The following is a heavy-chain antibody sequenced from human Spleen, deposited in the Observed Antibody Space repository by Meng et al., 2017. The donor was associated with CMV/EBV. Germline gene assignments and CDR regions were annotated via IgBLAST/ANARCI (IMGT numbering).Heavy chain of an antibody. J-gene: IGHJ5*02. Sequence: CPVSGGSISSGGYSWSWIRQHPGKGLEWIGYIYYSGSTYYNPSLKSRVTISVDTSKNQFSLNLSSVTAADTAVYYCAGEGSSNWFDPWGQGTLVTVSS. CDR3: AGEGSSNWFDP. D-gene: IGHD6-6*01. CDR2: IYYSGST. V-gene: IGHV4-31*03. CDR1: GGSISSGGYS.